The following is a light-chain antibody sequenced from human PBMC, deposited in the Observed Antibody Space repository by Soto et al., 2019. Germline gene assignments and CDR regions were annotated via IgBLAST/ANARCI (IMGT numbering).Light chain of an antibody. CDR3: QQYNNWPPIT. CDR1: QSVSSN. CDR2: GAS. Sequence: DIVMTQSQDSLAVSLGERATLSCRASQSVSSNLAWYQQKSGQAPRLLIYGASARATGIPARFSGSGSGTEFTLTISSLQSEDLAVYYGQQYNNWPPITFGPGTRLEIK. V-gene: IGKV3-15*01. J-gene: IGKJ5*01.